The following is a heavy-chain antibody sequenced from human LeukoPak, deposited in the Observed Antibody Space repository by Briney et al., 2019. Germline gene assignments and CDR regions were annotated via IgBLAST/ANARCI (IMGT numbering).Heavy chain of an antibody. J-gene: IGHJ4*02. CDR2: IYYSGST. CDR3: ARHSYYYGSGSYSYYFDY. Sequence: SETLSLTCTVSGGSISSYYWSWIRQPPGKGLEWIGYIYYSGSTNYNPSLKSRVTISVDTSKNQSSLKLSSVTAADTAVYYCARHSYYYGSGSYSYYFDYWGQGTLVTVSS. V-gene: IGHV4-59*08. CDR1: GGSISSYY. D-gene: IGHD3-10*01.